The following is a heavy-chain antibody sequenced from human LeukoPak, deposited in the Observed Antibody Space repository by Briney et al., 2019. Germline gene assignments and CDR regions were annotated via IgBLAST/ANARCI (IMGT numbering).Heavy chain of an antibody. CDR1: GFTFSSYS. Sequence: GGSLRLSCAASGFTFSSYSMNWVRQAPGKGLEGVSCISSSSSYIYYADSVKGRFTISRDNAKNSLYLQMNSLRAEDTAVYYCARGWFGEFYPYYFDYWGQGTLVTVSS. D-gene: IGHD3-10*01. V-gene: IGHV3-21*01. CDR2: ISSSSSYI. J-gene: IGHJ4*02. CDR3: ARGWFGEFYPYYFDY.